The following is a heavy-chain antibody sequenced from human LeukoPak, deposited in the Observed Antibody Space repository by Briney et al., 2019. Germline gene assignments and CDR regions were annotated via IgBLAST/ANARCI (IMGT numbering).Heavy chain of an antibody. J-gene: IGHJ5*01. D-gene: IGHD3-16*02. CDR3: ASAYQRLGGLSFPDS. V-gene: IGHV7-4-1*02. CDR2: INPNTGNP. CDR1: GYTFTNYA. Sequence: ASVKVSCKASGYTFTNYAMNWVRQAPGQGLEWMGWINPNTGNPTYAQGFTGRFVFSLDTSVTTTYLQISGLEAEDTAVYYCASAYQRLGGLSFPDSWGQGTLVTVSS.